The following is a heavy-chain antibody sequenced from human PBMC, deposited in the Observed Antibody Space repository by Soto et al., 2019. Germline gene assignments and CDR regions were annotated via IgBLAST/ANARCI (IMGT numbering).Heavy chain of an antibody. J-gene: IGHJ1*01. V-gene: IGHV4-39*01. D-gene: IGHD1-26*01. CDR3: ARHSPPGSSAFQH. CDR2: IYYSGST. CDR1: GGSISSSSYY. Sequence: QLQLQESGPGLVKPSETLSLTCTVSGGSISSSSYYWGWIRQPPGKGLEWIGSIYYSGSTYYNPSLKRRVTISVDTSKNQFSLKLSSVTAADTAVYYCARHSPPGSSAFQHWGQGTLVTVSS.